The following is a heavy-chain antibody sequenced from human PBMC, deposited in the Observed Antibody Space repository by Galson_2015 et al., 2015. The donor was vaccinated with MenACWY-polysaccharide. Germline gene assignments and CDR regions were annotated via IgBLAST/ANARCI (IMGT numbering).Heavy chain of an antibody. CDR2: IWNDGNNK. Sequence: SLRLSCAASGFTFSNYGMHWVRQAPGKGLEWVALIWNDGNNKNYVDSVKGRITISRDNSKNTLYLQMNSLRAEGTAVYYCARGVQLERKGRGDWFDPWGQGTLVTVSS. D-gene: IGHD1-1*01. CDR3: ARGVQLERKGRGDWFDP. J-gene: IGHJ5*02. CDR1: GFTFSNYG. V-gene: IGHV3-33*01.